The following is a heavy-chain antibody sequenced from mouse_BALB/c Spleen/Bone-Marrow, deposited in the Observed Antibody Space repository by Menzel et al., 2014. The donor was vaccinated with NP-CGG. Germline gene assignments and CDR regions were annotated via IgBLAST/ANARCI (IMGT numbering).Heavy chain of an antibody. CDR2: INSTGTYT. J-gene: IGHJ4*01. CDR3: IRRGSTMIPTGYSMDY. D-gene: IGHD2-4*01. Sequence: EVKLVESGGDLVKPEGSLKLSCAASGFTFSNSGMSWVRPTPEQRLEWVATINSTGTYTYYPDRVKGRFTISRVNAKDHLYLQMIMLKSEDTAMYYGIRRGSTMIPTGYSMDYLGQGIPGTVSS. V-gene: IGHV5-6*01. CDR1: GFTFSNSG.